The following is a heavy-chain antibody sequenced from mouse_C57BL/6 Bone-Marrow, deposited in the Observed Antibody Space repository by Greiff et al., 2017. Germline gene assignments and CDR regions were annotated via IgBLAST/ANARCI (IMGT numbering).Heavy chain of an antibody. D-gene: IGHD2-2*01. Sequence: QVQLQQSGAELVRPGTSVQVSCKASGYAFTNYLIEWVKQRPGQGLEWIGVINPGSGGTNYNEKFKGKATLTADKSSSTAYMQLSSLTSEDSAVYFCAREGWLRRGFAYWGQGTLVTVSA. CDR1: GYAFTNYL. V-gene: IGHV1-54*01. CDR2: INPGSGGT. J-gene: IGHJ3*01. CDR3: AREGWLRRGFAY.